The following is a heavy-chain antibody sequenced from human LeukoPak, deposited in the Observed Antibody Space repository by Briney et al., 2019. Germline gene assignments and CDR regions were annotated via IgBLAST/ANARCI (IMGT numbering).Heavy chain of an antibody. V-gene: IGHV4-38-2*02. Sequence: PSETLSLTCTVSGYSISSGYYWGWIRQPPGKGLEWIGNIYHGGSTYYNPSLKSRVTISVDTSKNLFSLKLNSMTAADTAMYYCARERAGRGSWRMDWFDPWGQGTLVIVSS. CDR2: IYHGGST. D-gene: IGHD1-26*01. J-gene: IGHJ5*02. CDR3: ARERAGRGSWRMDWFDP. CDR1: GYSISSGYY.